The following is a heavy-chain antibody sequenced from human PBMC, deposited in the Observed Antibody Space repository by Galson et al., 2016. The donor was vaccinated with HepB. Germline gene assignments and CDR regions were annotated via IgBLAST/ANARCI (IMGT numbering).Heavy chain of an antibody. J-gene: IGHJ4*02. CDR2: DSMDGRRK. V-gene: IGHV3-30*03. CDR1: GFTFNRRG. CDR3: ARAYGDYAYTDH. D-gene: IGHD4-17*01. Sequence: SLRLSCAASGFTFNRRGMHWVRQAPGKGLEWVAADSMDGRRKFYADSVKGRFTISRDNSNNMLFLQMSSLRVDDTAVYYCARAYGDYAYTDHWGQGTQVIVSS.